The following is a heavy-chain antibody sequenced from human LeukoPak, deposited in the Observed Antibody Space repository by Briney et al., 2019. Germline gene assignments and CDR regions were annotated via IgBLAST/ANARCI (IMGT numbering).Heavy chain of an antibody. CDR3: AREWGYSYGQNWFDP. CDR1: GYTFTGYY. D-gene: IGHD5-18*01. J-gene: IGHJ5*02. V-gene: IGHV1-2*02. Sequence: GASVKVSCKASGYTFTGYYMHWVRQAPGQGLEWMGCINPNSGGTNYAQKFQGRVTMTRDTSISTAYMELSRLRSDDTAVYYCAREWGYSYGQNWFDPWGQGTLVTVSS. CDR2: INPNSGGT.